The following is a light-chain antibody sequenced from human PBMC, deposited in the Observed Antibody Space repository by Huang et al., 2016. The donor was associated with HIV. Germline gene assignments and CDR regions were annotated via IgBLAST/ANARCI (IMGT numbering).Light chain of an antibody. CDR2: DAS. Sequence: EIVLTQSPATLSLSPGERATLSCRASQSVSTYLAWYQQKPGQAPRLLIYDASNRATGVPPRFSGSGSGTDFTLTITSLEPEDFAVYYCQQRSDWPTFGPVSKVDI. J-gene: IGKJ3*01. CDR1: QSVSTY. V-gene: IGKV3-11*01. CDR3: QQRSDWPT.